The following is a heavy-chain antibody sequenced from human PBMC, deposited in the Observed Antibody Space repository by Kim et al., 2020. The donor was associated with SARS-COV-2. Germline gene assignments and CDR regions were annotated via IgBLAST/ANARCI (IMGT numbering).Heavy chain of an antibody. CDR1: GFNFDRFA. D-gene: IGHD3-22*01. CDR2: SGRSGDT. CDR3: ARLGAAADSY. Sequence: GGSLRLSCAASGFNFDRFAMTWVRQAPGKGPEWVSTSGRSGDTYYADSVKGRFTISRDSSKNTVFLQMNSLRAEDTAVYYCARLGAAADSYWGQGTLVTV. V-gene: IGHV3-23*01. J-gene: IGHJ4*02.